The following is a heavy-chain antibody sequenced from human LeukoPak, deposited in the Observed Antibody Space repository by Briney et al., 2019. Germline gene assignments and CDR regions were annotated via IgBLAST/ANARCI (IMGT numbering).Heavy chain of an antibody. CDR2: ISISSTSI. J-gene: IGHJ4*02. CDR1: GFTFSSYS. V-gene: IGHV3-48*02. CDR3: VRDGTWYDY. Sequence: GGSLRLSCAASGFTFSSYSMHWVRQAPGKGLEWVSYISISSTSIYYADSVKGRFTVSRDNAKNSLYLQMNSLRDEDTAVYYCVRDGTWYDYWGQGTLVTVSS. D-gene: IGHD1-26*01.